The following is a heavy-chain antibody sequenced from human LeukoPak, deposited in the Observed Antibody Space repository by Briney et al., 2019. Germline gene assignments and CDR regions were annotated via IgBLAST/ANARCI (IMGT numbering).Heavy chain of an antibody. CDR3: AREARGVAGLDY. D-gene: IGHD6-19*01. CDR2: IYYSGST. CDR1: GGSISSSSYY. V-gene: IGHV4-39*07. J-gene: IGHJ4*02. Sequence: SETLSLTCTVSGGSISSSSYYWGWIRQPPGKGLEWIGSIYYSGSTYYSPSLKSRVTISVDTSKNQFSLKLSSVTAADTAVYYCAREARGVAGLDYWGQGTLVTVSS.